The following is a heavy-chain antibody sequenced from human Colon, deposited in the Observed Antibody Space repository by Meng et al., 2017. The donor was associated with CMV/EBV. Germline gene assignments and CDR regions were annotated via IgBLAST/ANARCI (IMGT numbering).Heavy chain of an antibody. CDR1: GYTFTDYH. CDR2: VNPRDGGI. V-gene: IGHV1-2*02. Sequence: ASVKVSCKAAGYTFTDYHMHWVRQAPGQGPEWMGWVNPRDGGIKYAQRFQDRVTMTRDTSTATAHMELRSLRSDDTAVYYCAKSMNDFWTGYYHLFDQWGQGTLVTVSS. J-gene: IGHJ4*02. D-gene: IGHD3/OR15-3a*01. CDR3: AKSMNDFWTGYYHLFDQ.